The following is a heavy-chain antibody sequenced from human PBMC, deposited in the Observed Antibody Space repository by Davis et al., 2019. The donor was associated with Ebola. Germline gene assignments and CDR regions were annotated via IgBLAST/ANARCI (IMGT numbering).Heavy chain of an antibody. CDR1: GFTFSNYS. V-gene: IGHV3-23*01. D-gene: IGHD3-22*01. Sequence: GESLKISCAASGFTFSNYSMTWVRQAPGKGLEWVSTIGSSGGSTFYPDSVKGRFTISRDDSKNTLYLQMNSLRVDDTAVYFCARDGPNYDVDYWGQGTLVTVSA. CDR2: IGSSGGST. J-gene: IGHJ4*02. CDR3: ARDGPNYDVDY.